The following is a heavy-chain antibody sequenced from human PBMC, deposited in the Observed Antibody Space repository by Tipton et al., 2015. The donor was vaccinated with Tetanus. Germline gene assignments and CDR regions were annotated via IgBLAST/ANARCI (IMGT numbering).Heavy chain of an antibody. Sequence: TLSLTCTVSGGSLSTAHWAWIRQPPGKGLEWVGKITYSRATSYNSSLKSRVRMSLDTSTSQFSLKLSSVTAADTAVYYCARIHDFWSGYFDFWGQGTLVSVSS. CDR2: ITYSRAT. D-gene: IGHD3-3*01. V-gene: IGHV4-59*01. CDR1: GGSLSTAH. J-gene: IGHJ4*02. CDR3: ARIHDFWSGYFDF.